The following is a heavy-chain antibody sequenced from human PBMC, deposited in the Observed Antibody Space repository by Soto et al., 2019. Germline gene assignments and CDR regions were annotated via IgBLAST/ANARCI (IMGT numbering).Heavy chain of an antibody. CDR3: ASSIN. CDR2: IWYDGSNK. V-gene: IGHV3-33*01. Sequence: GGSLRLSCAASGFPFSSYGMHWVRQAPGKGLDWVGVIWYDGSNKDYAESVKGRFTISRDNSKNTLYLQMNSLRADDTAVYYCASSINWGQGTLVTVSS. J-gene: IGHJ4*02. CDR1: GFPFSSYG.